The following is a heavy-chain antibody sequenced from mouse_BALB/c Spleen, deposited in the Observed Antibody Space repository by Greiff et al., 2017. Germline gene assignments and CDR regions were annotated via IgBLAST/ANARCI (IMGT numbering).Heavy chain of an antibody. J-gene: IGHJ2*01. CDR3: NYDYDRVDY. D-gene: IGHD2-4*01. CDR1: GFNIKDYY. CDR2: IDPENGDT. Sequence: VQLQQSGAELVRSGASVKLSCTASGFNIKDYYMHWVKQRPEQGLEWIGWIDPENGDTEYAPKFQGKATMTADTSSNTAYLQLSSLTSEDTAVYYCNYDYDRVDYWGQGTTLTVSS. V-gene: IGHV14-4*02.